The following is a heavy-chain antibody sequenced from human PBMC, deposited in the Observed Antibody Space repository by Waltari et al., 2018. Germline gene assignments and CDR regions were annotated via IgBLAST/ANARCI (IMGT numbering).Heavy chain of an antibody. J-gene: IGHJ4*02. CDR1: GGSISSGSYY. V-gene: IGHV4-39*07. CDR3: AREARGVTSIHY. D-gene: IGHD2-2*01. Sequence: QVQLQESGPGLVKPSQTLSLTCTVSGGSISSGSYYWGWIRQPPGKGLEWIGSIYYSGSTYYNPSLKSRVTISVDTSKNQFSLKLSSVTAADTAVYYCAREARGVTSIHYWGQGTLVTVSS. CDR2: IYYSGST.